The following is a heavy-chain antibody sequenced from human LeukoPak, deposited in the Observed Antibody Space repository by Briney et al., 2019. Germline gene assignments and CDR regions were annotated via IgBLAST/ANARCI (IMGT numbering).Heavy chain of an antibody. CDR3: ARDRGFSYGIDS. J-gene: IGHJ4*02. CDR1: GFTFSDYW. V-gene: IGHV3-7*04. Sequence: PGESLRLSCAASGFTFSDYWMSWVRQAPGKGLEWVANIQQDGSEKYYVDSVKGRFTISRDNAKKSLFLQVSSLRGEDTAVYYCARDRGFSYGIDSGGQGPLVTVSA. D-gene: IGHD5-18*01. CDR2: IQQDGSEK.